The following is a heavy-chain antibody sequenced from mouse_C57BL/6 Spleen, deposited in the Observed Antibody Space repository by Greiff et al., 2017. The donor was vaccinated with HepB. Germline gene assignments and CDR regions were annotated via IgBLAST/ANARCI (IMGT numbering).Heavy chain of an antibody. CDR3: TRDTTFLYYAMDY. V-gene: IGHV5-9-1*02. J-gene: IGHJ4*01. Sequence: EVKLVESGEGLVKPGGSLKLSCAASGFTFSSYAMSWVRQTPEKRLEWVAYISSGGDYIYYADTVKGRFTISRDNARNTLYLQMSSLKSEDTAMYYCTRDTTFLYYAMDYWGQGTSVTVSS. CDR2: ISSGGDYI. D-gene: IGHD5-5*01. CDR1: GFTFSSYA.